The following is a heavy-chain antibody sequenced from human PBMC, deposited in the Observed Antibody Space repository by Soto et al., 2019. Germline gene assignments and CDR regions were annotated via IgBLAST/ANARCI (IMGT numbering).Heavy chain of an antibody. J-gene: IGHJ6*03. CDR3: ARRRDYFYMDV. Sequence: GGSLRLSCAASGLTFSSYWMSWVRQAPGKGLEWVANIKQDGSEKYYVDSVKGRFTISRDNAKNSLYLQMNSLRAEDSAVYYCARRRDYFYMDVWGKGTTVTVSS. V-gene: IGHV3-7*01. CDR2: IKQDGSEK. CDR1: GLTFSSYW.